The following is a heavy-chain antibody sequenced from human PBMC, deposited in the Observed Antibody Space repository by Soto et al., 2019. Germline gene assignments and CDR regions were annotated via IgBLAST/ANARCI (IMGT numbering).Heavy chain of an antibody. D-gene: IGHD3-22*01. CDR2: ISYDGSNK. CDR1: GFTFSSYG. CDR3: AKYYDSSGYSGYLDY. V-gene: IGHV3-30*18. J-gene: IGHJ4*02. Sequence: GGSLRLSCAASGFTFSSYGMHWVRQAPGKGLEWVAVISYDGSNKYYADSVKGRFTISRDNSKNTLYLQMNSLRAEDTAVYYCAKYYDSSGYSGYLDYWGQGTLVTVSS.